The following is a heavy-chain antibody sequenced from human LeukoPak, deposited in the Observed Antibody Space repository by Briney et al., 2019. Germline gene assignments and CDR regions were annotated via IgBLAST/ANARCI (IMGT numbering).Heavy chain of an antibody. D-gene: IGHD3-10*01. J-gene: IGHJ4*02. CDR1: GFTFSSYG. Sequence: PGGSLRLSCAASGFTFSSYGMHWVRQGQGKGLERVAFIRYDGSNKYYADSVKGRFTISRDNSKNTLYLQMNSLRAEDTAVYYCAKDPSPPKVWFGESTTGTNWGQGTLVTASS. V-gene: IGHV3-30*02. CDR3: AKDPSPPKVWFGESTTGTN. CDR2: IRYDGSNK.